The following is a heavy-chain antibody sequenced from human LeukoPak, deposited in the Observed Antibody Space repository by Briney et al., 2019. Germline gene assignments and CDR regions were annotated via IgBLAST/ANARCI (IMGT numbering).Heavy chain of an antibody. D-gene: IGHD1-26*01. Sequence: GGSLRLSCAASGFTFDDYGMSWVRQAPEKGLEWVAGINWNGGSTGYADSLKGRFTISRDNAKNSLYLQMNSLRAEDTALYYCASGGIYYGAAFDFWGQGTLVTVSS. CDR3: ASGGIYYGAAFDF. CDR1: GFTFDDYG. V-gene: IGHV3-20*04. CDR2: INWNGGST. J-gene: IGHJ4*02.